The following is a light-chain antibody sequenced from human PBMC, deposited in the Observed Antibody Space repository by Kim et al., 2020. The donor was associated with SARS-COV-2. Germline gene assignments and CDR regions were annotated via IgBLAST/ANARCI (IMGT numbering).Light chain of an antibody. CDR2: GTS. Sequence: LSPGEGATLSCRASQSVSTTYLAWYQQKAGQAPRLLIYGTSSRANGIPDRFSGSGSGTDFTLTISRLEPEDFAVYYCQQYGTSPRTFGGGTKVEI. CDR1: QSVSTTY. J-gene: IGKJ4*01. V-gene: IGKV3-20*01. CDR3: QQYGTSPRT.